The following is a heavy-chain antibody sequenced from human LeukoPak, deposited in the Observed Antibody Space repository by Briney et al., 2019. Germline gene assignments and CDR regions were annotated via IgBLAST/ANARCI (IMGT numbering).Heavy chain of an antibody. CDR2: IYHSGST. D-gene: IGHD2-2*01. J-gene: IGHJ4*02. CDR3: AREGPYCSSTSCYPYFDY. Sequence: SQTLSLTCAVSGGSISSGGYSWSWIRQPPGKGLEWIGYIYHSGSTYYNPSLKSRVTISVDRSKNQFSLKLSSVTAADTAVYYCAREGPYCSSTSCYPYFDYWGQGTLVTVSS. V-gene: IGHV4-30-2*01. CDR1: GGSISSGGYS.